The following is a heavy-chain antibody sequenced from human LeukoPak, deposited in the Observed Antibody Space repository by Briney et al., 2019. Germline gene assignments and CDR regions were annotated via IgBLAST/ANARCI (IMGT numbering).Heavy chain of an antibody. V-gene: IGHV3-7*01. CDR1: GFTFTSYW. CDR2: VRQDGGAT. J-gene: IGHJ4*02. CDR3: ATSKDTAGGPY. Sequence: QPGGSLRLSRAASGFTFTSYWMTWVRQAPGKGLEWVANVRQDGGATYYGDSVKGRFTISRDNSKNSLFLQMNSLRADDTAIYYCATSKDTAGGPYWGQGTLVTVSS. D-gene: IGHD5-18*01.